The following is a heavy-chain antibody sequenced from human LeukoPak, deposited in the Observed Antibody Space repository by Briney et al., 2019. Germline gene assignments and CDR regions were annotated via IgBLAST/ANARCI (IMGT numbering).Heavy chain of an antibody. CDR3: AKDFYDTSANGAFDI. CDR1: GFTFSTYA. CDR2: ISYDGTNE. Sequence: GRPLRLSCVASGFTFSTYAMHWVRQAPGTGLEWVAVISYDGTNEYYADSLKGRFTISRDNSKNTMYLQVDSLRPGDTAVYYCAKDFYDTSANGAFDIWGHGTMVSVSS. D-gene: IGHD2/OR15-2a*01. V-gene: IGHV3-30*18. J-gene: IGHJ3*02.